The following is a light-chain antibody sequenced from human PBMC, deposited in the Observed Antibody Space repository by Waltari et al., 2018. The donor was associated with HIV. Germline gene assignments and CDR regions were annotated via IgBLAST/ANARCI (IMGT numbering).Light chain of an antibody. V-gene: IGLV2-14*03. Sequence: QSALTQPASVSGSPGQSITISCTGASAYKYVSWYQQLPGKAPTLIIYRVSDRPSGVSYRFSGSKSGNTASLTMSGVQADDEADYYCSSYTSTNTLFGGGTKLTVL. CDR1: SAYKY. CDR3: SSYTSTNTL. J-gene: IGLJ2*01. CDR2: RVS.